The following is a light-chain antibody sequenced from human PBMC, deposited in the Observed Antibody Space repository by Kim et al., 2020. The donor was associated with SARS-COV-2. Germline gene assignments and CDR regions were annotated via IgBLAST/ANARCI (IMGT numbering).Light chain of an antibody. V-gene: IGLV3-1*01. CDR2: QDS. CDR3: QAWDSSTGV. Sequence: VSPGQTASITCSGDKLGDKYACWYQQKPRQSPVLVIYQDSKRPSGIPGRFSGSNSGNTATLTISGTQAMDEADYYCQAWDSSTGVFGTGTKVTVL. J-gene: IGLJ1*01. CDR1: KLGDKY.